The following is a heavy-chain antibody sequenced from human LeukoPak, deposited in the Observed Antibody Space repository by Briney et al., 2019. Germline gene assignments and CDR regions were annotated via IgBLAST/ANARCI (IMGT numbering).Heavy chain of an antibody. Sequence: GRSLRLFCAASGFTFSSYGMHWVRQAPGKGLEWVAVIWYDGSNKYYADSVKGRFTISRDNSKNTLYLQMNSLRAEDTAVYYCARDSELWFGELSVYQMFDPWGQGTLVTVSS. CDR2: IWYDGSNK. D-gene: IGHD3-10*01. CDR3: ARDSELWFGELSVYQMFDP. V-gene: IGHV3-33*01. J-gene: IGHJ5*02. CDR1: GFTFSSYG.